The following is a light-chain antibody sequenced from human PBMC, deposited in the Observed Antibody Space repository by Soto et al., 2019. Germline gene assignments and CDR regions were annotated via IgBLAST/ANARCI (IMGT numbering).Light chain of an antibody. J-gene: IGKJ1*01. V-gene: IGKV1-27*01. CDR1: QGMVNY. CDR2: AAS. CDR3: QKFNSAPWT. Sequence: DIQMTQSPSSLSASVGARVTITCRASQGMVNYLAWYQQTPGKVPKLLIYAASTLQSGVPSRFSCSGSGTDFTLTISRLQPEDVATYYCQKFNSAPWTFGQGTKVEIK.